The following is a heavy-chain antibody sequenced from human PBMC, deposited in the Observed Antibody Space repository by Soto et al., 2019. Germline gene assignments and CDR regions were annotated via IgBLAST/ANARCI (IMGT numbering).Heavy chain of an antibody. CDR3: RTPQGAGGYSYPFDY. V-gene: IGHV3-15*01. CDR2: IKSKTDGGTK. J-gene: IGHJ4*02. Sequence: EVQLVESGGGLVKPGGSLRLSCAASGFTFTNAWMNWVRQAPAKGLEWVGRIKSKTDGGTKDYAAPVKGRFSISRDRSKNTLYLQMNSLYTKSAAVYFSRTPQGAGGYSYPFDYWGKVTPVTVSS. D-gene: IGHD3-22*01. CDR1: GFTFTNAW.